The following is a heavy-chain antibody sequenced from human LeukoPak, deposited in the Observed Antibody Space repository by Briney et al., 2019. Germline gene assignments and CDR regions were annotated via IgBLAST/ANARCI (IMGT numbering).Heavy chain of an antibody. CDR3: ASRRDGYPFDY. Sequence: PGGSLRLSCAASGFTFSSYEMNWVRQAPGKGPEWVSYISSSGSTIYYADSVKGRFTISRDNAKNSLYLQMNSLRAEDTAVYYCASRRDGYPFDYWGQGTLVTVSS. V-gene: IGHV3-48*03. D-gene: IGHD5-24*01. CDR1: GFTFSSYE. J-gene: IGHJ4*02. CDR2: ISSSGSTI.